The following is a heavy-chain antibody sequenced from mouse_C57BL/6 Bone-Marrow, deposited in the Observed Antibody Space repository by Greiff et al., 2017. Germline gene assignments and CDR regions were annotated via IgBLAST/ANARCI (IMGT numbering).Heavy chain of an antibody. CDR2: INPNNGGT. J-gene: IGHJ3*01. CDR3: ARERFYYCGFAY. Sequence: EVQLQQSGPELVKPGASVKMSCKASGYTFTDYNMHWVKQSHGKSLEWIGYINPNNGGTSYNQKFKGKATLTVNKSSSTAYMELRSLTSEDSAVYYCARERFYYCGFAYWGQGTLVTVSA. D-gene: IGHD1-1*01. V-gene: IGHV1-22*01. CDR1: GYTFTDYN.